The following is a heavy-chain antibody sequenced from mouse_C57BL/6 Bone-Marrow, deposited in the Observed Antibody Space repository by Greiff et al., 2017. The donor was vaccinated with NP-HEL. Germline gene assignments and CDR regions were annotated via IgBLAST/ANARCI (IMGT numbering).Heavy chain of an antibody. J-gene: IGHJ2*01. V-gene: IGHV3-6*01. Sequence: EVQRVESGPGLVKPSQSLSLTCSVTGYSITSGYYWNWIRQFPGNKLEWMGYISYDGSNNYNPSLKNRISITRDTSKNQFFLKLNSVTTEDTATYYCARNGVDYWGQGTTLTVSS. CDR2: ISYDGSN. D-gene: IGHD1-2*01. CDR1: GYSITSGYY. CDR3: ARNGVDY.